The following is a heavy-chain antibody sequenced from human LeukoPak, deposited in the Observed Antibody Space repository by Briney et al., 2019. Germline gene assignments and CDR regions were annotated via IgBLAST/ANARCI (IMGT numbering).Heavy chain of an antibody. J-gene: IGHJ4*02. D-gene: IGHD4-17*01. V-gene: IGHV3-33*01. CDR3: ARAQTTVTTTSNFDY. CDR1: GFTFSSYG. Sequence: GGSLRLSCAASGFTFSSYGMHWVRQAPGKGLEWVAVIRYDGSNKYYADSVKGRFTISRDNSKNTLYLQMNSLRAEDTAVYYCARAQTTVTTTSNFDYWGQGTLVTVSS. CDR2: IRYDGSNK.